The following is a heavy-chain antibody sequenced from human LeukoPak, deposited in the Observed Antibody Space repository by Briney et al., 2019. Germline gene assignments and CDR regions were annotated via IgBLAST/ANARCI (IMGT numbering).Heavy chain of an antibody. CDR1: GGSISSGGYY. V-gene: IGHV4-31*03. CDR3: ARGAYCSGGSCYFDY. D-gene: IGHD2-15*01. J-gene: IGHJ4*02. Sequence: SETLSLTCTVSGGSISSGGYYWSWIRQHPGKGLEWIGYIYYSGSTYYNPSLKSRVTISVDTSENQFSLKLSSVTAADTAVYYCARGAYCSGGSCYFDYWGQGTLVTVSS. CDR2: IYYSGST.